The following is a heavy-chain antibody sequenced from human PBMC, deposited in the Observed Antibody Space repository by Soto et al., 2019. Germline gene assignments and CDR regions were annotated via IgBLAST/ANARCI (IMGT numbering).Heavy chain of an antibody. CDR2: IIPIFGTA. D-gene: IGHD2-8*01. J-gene: IGHJ4*02. CDR3: ARQGYCTNGVCEHDY. V-gene: IGHV1-69*13. CDR1: GGTFSSYA. Sequence: SVKVSCKASGGTFSSYAISWVRQAPGQGLEWMGGIIPIFGTANYAQKFQGRVTITADESTSTAYMELSSLRSEDTAVYYCARQGYCTNGVCEHDYWGQGTLVTVSS.